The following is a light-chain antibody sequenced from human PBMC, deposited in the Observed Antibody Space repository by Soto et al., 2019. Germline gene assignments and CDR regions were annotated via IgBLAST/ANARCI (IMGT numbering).Light chain of an antibody. CDR1: SSDVGAYNF. Sequence: QSALTQPASVSGSRGQSITISCTGTSSDVGAYNFVSWYQQHPGKLPKLMIFDVSRRPSGVSDRFSGSKSGNTASLTISGLQAEDEGDYYCRSYTSRSTHGFGSGTKLTVL. CDR2: DVS. J-gene: IGLJ1*01. V-gene: IGLV2-14*03. CDR3: RSYTSRSTHG.